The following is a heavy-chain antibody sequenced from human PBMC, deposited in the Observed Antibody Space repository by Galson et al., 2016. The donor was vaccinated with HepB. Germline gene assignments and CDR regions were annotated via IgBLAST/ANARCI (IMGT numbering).Heavy chain of an antibody. CDR3: ARGAFTYYDILTGSAFDY. Sequence: SLRLSCAASGFTFSSYAMHWVRQAPGKGLEYVSGISSNGGSTYYADSVKGRFTISRDNSKNTLYLQMRSLRGEDMAVYYCARGAFTYYDILTGSAFDYWGQGTLVTVSS. D-gene: IGHD3-9*01. CDR2: ISSNGGST. CDR1: GFTFSSYA. V-gene: IGHV3-64*02. J-gene: IGHJ4*02.